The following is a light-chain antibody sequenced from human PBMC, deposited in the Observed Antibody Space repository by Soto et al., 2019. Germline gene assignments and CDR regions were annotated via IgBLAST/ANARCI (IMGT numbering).Light chain of an antibody. CDR3: CSYTSSSTVV. CDR2: DVS. V-gene: IGLV2-14*01. CDR1: SSDVGGYNY. Sequence: QPVLTQPASVSGSPGQSITISCTGTSSDVGGYNYVSWYRQHPGEAPKLMIYDVSNRPSGVSNRFSGSKSGNTASLTISGLQVEDEADYYCCSYTSSSTVVFGGGTKLTVL. J-gene: IGLJ2*01.